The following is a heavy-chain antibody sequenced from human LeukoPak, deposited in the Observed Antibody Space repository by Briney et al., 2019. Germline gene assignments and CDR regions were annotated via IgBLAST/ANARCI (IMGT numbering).Heavy chain of an antibody. CDR2: IYYSGST. CDR3: ARVPVIAARPIYFQH. CDR1: GVSISSGGYY. V-gene: IGHV4-31*03. Sequence: SETLSLTCTVSGVSISSGGYYWSWIRQHPGKGLEWIGYIYYSGSTYYNPSLKSRVTISVDTSKNQFSLKLSSVTAADTAVYYCARVPVIAARPIYFQHWGQGTLVTVSS. J-gene: IGHJ1*01. D-gene: IGHD6-6*01.